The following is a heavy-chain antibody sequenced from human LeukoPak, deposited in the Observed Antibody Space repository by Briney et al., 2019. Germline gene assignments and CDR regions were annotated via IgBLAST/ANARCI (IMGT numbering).Heavy chain of an antibody. Sequence: SETLSLTCTVSGGSISSSSYYWGWIRQPPGKGLEWIGSIYYSGSTYYNPSLKSRVTISVDTSKNQFSLKLSSVTAADTAVYYCARGITMVRGVIASTDYWGQGTLVTVSS. D-gene: IGHD3-10*01. CDR1: GGSISSSSYY. CDR2: IYYSGST. J-gene: IGHJ4*02. V-gene: IGHV4-39*01. CDR3: ARGITMVRGVIASTDY.